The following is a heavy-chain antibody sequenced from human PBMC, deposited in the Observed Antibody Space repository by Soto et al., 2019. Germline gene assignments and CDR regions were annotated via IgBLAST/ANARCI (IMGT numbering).Heavy chain of an antibody. J-gene: IGHJ5*02. V-gene: IGHV4-39*01. CDR3: ARHEYSSGCLGWLDP. Sequence: QLQLQESGPGLVKPSETLSLTCTVSGGSINNSTYYWAWIRQPPGKGLEWIGSIYYSGRTYFNPSLRSRVNKSVDTSKNQYALRLSSVTAADMAVYYCARHEYSSGCLGWLDPWGQGSLVTVSS. CDR2: IYYSGRT. CDR1: GGSINNSTYY. D-gene: IGHD6-19*01.